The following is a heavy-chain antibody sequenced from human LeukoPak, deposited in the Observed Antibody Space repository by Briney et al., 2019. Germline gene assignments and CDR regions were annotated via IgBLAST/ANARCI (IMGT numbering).Heavy chain of an antibody. CDR3: ARTASLPAYYYYYMDV. CDR2: ISSSSGYI. D-gene: IGHD2-2*01. J-gene: IGHJ6*03. Sequence: PGGALRLSCAASGFTFSSYSMNWVRQAPGKGLEWVSSISSSSGYIYFADSVKGRFTISRDIARNSLYLQMNSLRAEDTAVYYCARTASLPAYYYYYMDVWGKGTTVTVSS. V-gene: IGHV3-21*01. CDR1: GFTFSSYS.